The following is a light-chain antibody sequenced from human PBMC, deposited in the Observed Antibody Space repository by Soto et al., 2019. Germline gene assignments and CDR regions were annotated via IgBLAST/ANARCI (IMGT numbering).Light chain of an antibody. Sequence: QSALTQPASASGSPGQSITISCTRTSSDVGGYNYVSWYQQHPGKAPKLMIYAGSNRPSGVSNRFSGSKSGNTASMTISGLEAEDEDDYYCGSDTGSNTYEVFGGGTKLTVL. V-gene: IGLV2-14*01. J-gene: IGLJ2*01. CDR1: SSDVGGYNY. CDR3: GSDTGSNTYEV. CDR2: AGS.